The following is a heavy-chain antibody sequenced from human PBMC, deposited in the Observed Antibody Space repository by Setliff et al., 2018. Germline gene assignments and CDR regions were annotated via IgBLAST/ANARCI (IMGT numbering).Heavy chain of an antibody. J-gene: IGHJ5*02. CDR2: IYTSGGT. Sequence: SETLSLTCNVSGDSMNDNHWTWIRQPPGKGLEWIGYIYTSGGTNYNPSLKSRVTISVDMSKNQFSLKLSSVIAADTAVYYCARHGLHCTNGICPPPFDPWGQGTLVTVSS. CDR1: GDSMNDNH. CDR3: ARHGLHCTNGICPPPFDP. V-gene: IGHV4-4*08. D-gene: IGHD2-8*01.